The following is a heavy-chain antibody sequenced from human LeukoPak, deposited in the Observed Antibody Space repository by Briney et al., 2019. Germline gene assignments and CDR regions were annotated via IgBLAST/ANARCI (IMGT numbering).Heavy chain of an antibody. V-gene: IGHV3-30*02. D-gene: IGHD1-26*01. CDR2: IRYGGSNK. J-gene: IGHJ3*02. Sequence: GGYLRRSCAASGFTFSNYGMHWVRQAPGKGLEWVASIRYGGSNKYYADSVKGRFTISRDNSKNTLYLQMNSLRAEDTAVYYCAKKTIVGATVDAFDIWGQGTMVTVSS. CDR1: GFTFSNYG. CDR3: AKKTIVGATVDAFDI.